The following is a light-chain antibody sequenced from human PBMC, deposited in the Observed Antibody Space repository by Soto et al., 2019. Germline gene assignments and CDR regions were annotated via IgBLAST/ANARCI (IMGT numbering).Light chain of an antibody. CDR2: DVT. CDR3: CSYAGRQRL. J-gene: IGLJ3*02. V-gene: IGLV2-11*01. Sequence: QSALTQTRSVSGSPGQSVTISCTGSSSDVGNYNYVSWYQQHPGKAPKLIIYDVTKRPAGVPGRFSGSKSGNTASLTISGLLSDDEAYYYGCSYAGRQRLFGGGTKVTVL. CDR1: SSDVGNYNY.